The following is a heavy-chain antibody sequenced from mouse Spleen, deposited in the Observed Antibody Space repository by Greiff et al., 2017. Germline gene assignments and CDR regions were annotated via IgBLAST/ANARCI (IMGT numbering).Heavy chain of an antibody. Sequence: EVQLVESGAELVKPGASVKLSCTASGFNIKDTYMHWVKQRPEQGLEWIGRIDPANGNTNYNEKFKGKATFTADTSSNTAYMQLSSLTTEDSAIYYCARGWLRRNYAMDYWGQGTSVTVSS. CDR3: ARGWLRRNYAMDY. CDR2: IDPANGNT. V-gene: IGHV14-3*02. J-gene: IGHJ4*01. CDR1: GFNIKDTY. D-gene: IGHD2-2*01.